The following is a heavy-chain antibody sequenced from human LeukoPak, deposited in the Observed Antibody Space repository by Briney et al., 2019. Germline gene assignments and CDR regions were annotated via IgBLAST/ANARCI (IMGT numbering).Heavy chain of an antibody. CDR2: IYPGDSDT. D-gene: IGHD6-19*01. CDR3: ARHGGSNSGWYYFDY. V-gene: IGHV5-51*01. J-gene: IGHJ4*02. CDR1: GYSFTSYW. Sequence: GESLKISCKGSGYSFTSYWIGWVRQMPGKGLEWMGIIYPGDSDTRYSPSFQGQVTISADKSISTAYLQWGSLKASDTAMYYCARHGGSNSGWYYFDYWGQGTLVTVSS.